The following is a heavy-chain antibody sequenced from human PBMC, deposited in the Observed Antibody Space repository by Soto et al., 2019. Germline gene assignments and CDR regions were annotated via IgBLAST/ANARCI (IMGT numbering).Heavy chain of an antibody. D-gene: IGHD1-26*01. CDR2: IYYRSNT. J-gene: IGHJ4*02. V-gene: IGHV4-39*01. CDR1: GGSISSSSYY. Sequence: PSETLSLTCTVSGGSISSSSYYWGWIRQPPGKGLEWIGTIYYRSNTYYNSSLKSRVTISVDTSKNQFSLKLSSVTAADTAVYYCASPGRDGWELPFFGYWGQGTLVTVSS. CDR3: ASPGRDGWELPFFGY.